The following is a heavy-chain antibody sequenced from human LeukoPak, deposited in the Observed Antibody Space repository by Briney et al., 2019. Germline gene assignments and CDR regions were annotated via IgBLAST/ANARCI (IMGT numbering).Heavy chain of an antibody. J-gene: IGHJ4*02. CDR2: IIPILGIA. V-gene: IGHV1-69*04. D-gene: IGHD7-27*01. CDR3: ASDRPLGMPFDY. CDR1: GGTFSSYA. Sequence: GASVKVSCKASGGTFSSYAISWVRQAPGQGLEWMGRIIPILGIANYAQKFQGRVTITADKSTSTAYMELSSLRSEDTAVYYCASDRPLGMPFDYWGQGTLVTVSS.